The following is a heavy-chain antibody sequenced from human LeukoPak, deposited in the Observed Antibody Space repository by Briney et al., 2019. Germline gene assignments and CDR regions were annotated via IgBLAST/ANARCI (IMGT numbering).Heavy chain of an antibody. J-gene: IGHJ4*02. Sequence: GGSLRLSCVVSGFTVSSNYMTWVRQAPGKGLEWVSLIHSGGSTYYAGSVKGRFTISRDNSKNTLYLQMNSLRAEDTAVYYCASPASSNWPRPFDFWGQGTLVTVS. D-gene: IGHD6-13*01. CDR2: IHSGGST. CDR3: ASPASSNWPRPFDF. CDR1: GFTVSSNY. V-gene: IGHV3-66*01.